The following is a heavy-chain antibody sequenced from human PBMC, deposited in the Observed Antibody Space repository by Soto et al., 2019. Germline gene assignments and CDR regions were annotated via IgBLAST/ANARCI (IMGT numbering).Heavy chain of an antibody. Sequence: QVQLKQWGAGLLKPSETLSLTCAVYGGSFSGYYWSWIRQPPGKGLEWIGEINQSGGTNYNPSLKSRVTISVDTSKNQFSLKLSSVTAADTAVYYCARTYSSSWSPFDYWGQGTLVTVSS. CDR2: INQSGGT. J-gene: IGHJ4*02. CDR3: ARTYSSSWSPFDY. CDR1: GGSFSGYY. V-gene: IGHV4-34*01. D-gene: IGHD6-13*01.